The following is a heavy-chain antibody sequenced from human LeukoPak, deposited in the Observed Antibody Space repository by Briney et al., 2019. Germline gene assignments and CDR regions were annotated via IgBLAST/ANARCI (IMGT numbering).Heavy chain of an antibody. V-gene: IGHV3-64D*09. D-gene: IGHD5-12*01. CDR1: GFTFSRYT. Sequence: GGSLTLAWSGSGFTFSRYTRKWVRQAAGKGLEFVAAISSNGRSTYYSDSVKGRFPISRDNSKFTLYLQLSSLRAEATAVYYCSSSVDIVGRPFDYWGQGTLVTVSS. CDR3: SSSVDIVGRPFDY. CDR2: ISSNGRST. J-gene: IGHJ4*02.